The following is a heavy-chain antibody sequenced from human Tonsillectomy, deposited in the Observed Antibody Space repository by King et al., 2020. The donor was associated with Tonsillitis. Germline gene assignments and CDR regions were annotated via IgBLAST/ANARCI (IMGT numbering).Heavy chain of an antibody. CDR2: ISYDGSNK. J-gene: IGHJ1*01. CDR3: AREPDCRSNSCYQHFQH. Sequence: VQLVESGGGVVQPGRSLRLSCAASGFTFSSYAMHWVRQAPGKGLEWVAVISYDGSNKYSADSVKGRFTISRDNSKNTLYLQMNSLRAEDTAVYYCAREPDCRSNSCYQHFQHWGQGTLVTVSS. CDR1: GFTFSSYA. V-gene: IGHV3-30*04. D-gene: IGHD2-2*01.